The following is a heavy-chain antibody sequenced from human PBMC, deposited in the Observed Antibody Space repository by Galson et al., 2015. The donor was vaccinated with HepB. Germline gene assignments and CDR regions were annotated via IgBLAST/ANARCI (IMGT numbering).Heavy chain of an antibody. CDR2: IVVGSGNT. CDR3: AADPGYSSSWYGAYYYYYGMDV. J-gene: IGHJ6*02. D-gene: IGHD6-13*01. Sequence: SVKVSCKASGFTFTSSAVQWVRQARGQRLEWIGWIVVGSGNTNYAQKFQERVTITRDMSTSTAYMELSSLRSEDTAVYYCAADPGYSSSWYGAYYYYYGMDVWGQGTTVTVSS. CDR1: GFTFTSSA. V-gene: IGHV1-58*01.